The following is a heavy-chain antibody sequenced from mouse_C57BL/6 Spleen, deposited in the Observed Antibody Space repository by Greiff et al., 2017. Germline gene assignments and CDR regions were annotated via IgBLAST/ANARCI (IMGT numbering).Heavy chain of an antibody. CDR1: GFNIKDDY. Sequence: VQLKQSGAELVRPGASVKLSCTASGFNIKDDYMHWVKQRPEQGLEWIGWIDPENGDTEYASKFQGKATITADTSSNTAYLQLSSLTSEDTAVYYCTTPPYDYLFAYWGQGTLVTVSA. CDR3: TTPPYDYLFAY. J-gene: IGHJ3*01. V-gene: IGHV14-4*01. CDR2: IDPENGDT. D-gene: IGHD2-4*01.